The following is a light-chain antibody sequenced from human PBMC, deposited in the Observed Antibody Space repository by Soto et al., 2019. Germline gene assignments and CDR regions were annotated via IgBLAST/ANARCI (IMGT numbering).Light chain of an antibody. J-gene: IGKJ5*01. CDR2: AAS. V-gene: IGKV1-39*01. CDR3: QQSYSSPPIT. Sequence: DIQMTQSPSSLSASVGDRVTLTCRASQYISTYLNWYQQKPGKAPELLIYAASRLQSGAPSRFSGSGSGTDFTLTISSLQPEDFATYYCQQSYSSPPITFGQGTRLEIK. CDR1: QYISTY.